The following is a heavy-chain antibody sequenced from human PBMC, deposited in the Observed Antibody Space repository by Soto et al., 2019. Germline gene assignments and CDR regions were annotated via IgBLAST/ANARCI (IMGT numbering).Heavy chain of an antibody. J-gene: IGHJ6*01. CDR3: ARGRITGTLYYYYYYGMDV. D-gene: IGHD1-20*01. V-gene: IGHV4-34*01. Sequence: GSLRLSCAAPGFTFSCYSMNGVRQAPGKGLEWIGEINHSGSTNYNPSLKSRVTISVDTSKNQFSLKLSSVTAADTAVYYCARGRITGTLYYYYYYGMDVWGQGTTVTVS. CDR1: GFTFSCYS. CDR2: INHSGST.